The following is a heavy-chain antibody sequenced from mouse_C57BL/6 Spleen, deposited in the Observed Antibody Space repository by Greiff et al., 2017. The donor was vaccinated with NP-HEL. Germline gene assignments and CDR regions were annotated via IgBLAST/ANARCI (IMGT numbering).Heavy chain of an antibody. CDR2: ISSGGSYT. Sequence: VQLKESGGDLVKPGGSLKLSCAASGFTFSSYGMSWVRQTPDKRLEWVATISSGGSYTYYPDSVKGRFTISRDNAKNTLYLQMSSLKSEDTAMYYCARQKGYGNYDYYAMDYWGQGTSVTVSS. V-gene: IGHV5-6*01. J-gene: IGHJ4*01. D-gene: IGHD2-10*02. CDR3: ARQKGYGNYDYYAMDY. CDR1: GFTFSSYG.